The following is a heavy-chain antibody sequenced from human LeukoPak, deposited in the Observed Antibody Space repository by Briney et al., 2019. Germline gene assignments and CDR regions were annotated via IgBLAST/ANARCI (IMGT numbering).Heavy chain of an antibody. Sequence: GGSLRLSCAASGFTFSSYWMSWVRQAPGRGLEWVANIKHDGRETYYADSVKGRFTISRDNAQNSLFPQMSSLRVEDTAVYYCARDQEQLNCWGQGTLVTVSS. V-gene: IGHV3-7*03. CDR1: GFTFSSYW. CDR2: IKHDGRET. J-gene: IGHJ4*02. CDR3: ARDQEQLNC. D-gene: IGHD6-19*01.